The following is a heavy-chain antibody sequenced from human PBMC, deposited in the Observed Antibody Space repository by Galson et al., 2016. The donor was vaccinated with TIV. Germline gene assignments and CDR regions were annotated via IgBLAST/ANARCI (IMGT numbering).Heavy chain of an antibody. J-gene: IGHJ6*02. D-gene: IGHD3-3*02. CDR2: IDGDDDT. V-gene: IGHV2-70*11. CDR1: GFSLSRSRMC. CDR3: ARASIDYFYNYGMDV. Sequence: PALVTPTQTLTLTCTFSGFSLSRSRMCVTWMRQPPGKALEWLARIDGDDDTYYNNFLATRLFITKDTSRNQVVLTLTNLDPADTATYYCARASIDYFYNYGMDVWGQGTTVTVS.